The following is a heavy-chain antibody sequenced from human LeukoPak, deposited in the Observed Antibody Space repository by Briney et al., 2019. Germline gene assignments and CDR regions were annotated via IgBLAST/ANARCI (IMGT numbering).Heavy chain of an antibody. J-gene: IGHJ4*02. CDR3: ARESRYGDYVNFDY. CDR2: ISYDGSNK. D-gene: IGHD4-17*01. CDR1: GFTFSYYA. V-gene: IGHV3-30-3*01. Sequence: GGSLRLSCAASGFTFSYYAMHWVRQAPGKGLEWVAVISYDGSNKYYADSVKGRFTISRDNSKNTLYLQMNSLRAEDTAVYYCARESRYGDYVNFDYWGQGTLVTVSS.